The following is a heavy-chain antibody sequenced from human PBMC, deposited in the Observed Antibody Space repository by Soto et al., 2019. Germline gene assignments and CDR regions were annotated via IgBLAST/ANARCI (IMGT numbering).Heavy chain of an antibody. CDR1: DLSSSSYD. Sequence: GGSLRFSCAPGDLSSSSYDMHRVRQAAGKGLEWVSAIGAAGDPYYPGSVKGRFTISRENAKNSLYLQMNSLRAGDTAVYYCAGGSGYSGYQRSTFGMDVWGQGTTVTGSS. CDR2: IGAAGDP. CDR3: AGGSGYSGYQRSTFGMDV. D-gene: IGHD5-12*01. J-gene: IGHJ6*01. V-gene: IGHV3-13*05.